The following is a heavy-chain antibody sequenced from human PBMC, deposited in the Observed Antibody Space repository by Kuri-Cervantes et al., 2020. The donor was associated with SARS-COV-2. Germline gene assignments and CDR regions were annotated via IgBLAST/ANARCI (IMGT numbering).Heavy chain of an antibody. Sequence: SETLSLTCTVSGGSISSGGYYWGWIRQPPGKGLEWIGSIYYSGSTYYNPSLKSRVTISVDTSKNQFSLKLSSVTAADTAVYYCAHMIVVVPSDGMDVWGQGTTVTVSS. J-gene: IGHJ6*02. D-gene: IGHD3-22*01. CDR2: IYYSGST. V-gene: IGHV4-39*01. CDR1: GGSISSGGYY. CDR3: AHMIVVVPSDGMDV.